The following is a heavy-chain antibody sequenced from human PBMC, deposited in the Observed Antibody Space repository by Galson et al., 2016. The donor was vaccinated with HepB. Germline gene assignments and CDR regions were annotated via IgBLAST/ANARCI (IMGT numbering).Heavy chain of an antibody. CDR3: ARDRGGYYSVGTDYYDGGSYFDP. Sequence: SVKVSCKGGGYSVITNGFSWVRQAPGQGLEWMGWISGHNDNRNYSQKFQGRVTMTKDTSTNPVYMGLRSLRSDDTAVYYCARDRGGYYSVGTDYYDGGSYFDPWGQGTLVTVSS. CDR2: ISGHNDNR. J-gene: IGHJ5*02. CDR1: GYSVITNG. V-gene: IGHV1-18*01. D-gene: IGHD3/OR15-3a*01.